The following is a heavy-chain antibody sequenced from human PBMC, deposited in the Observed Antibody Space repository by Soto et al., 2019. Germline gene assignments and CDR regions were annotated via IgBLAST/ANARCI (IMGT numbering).Heavy chain of an antibody. V-gene: IGHV3-43*01. D-gene: IGHD2-2*01. CDR2: ISWNGANT. CDR3: ARETSCHAFALDV. Sequence: PGGSLRLSCAASGFRFDDYNMHWVRQAPGKGLEWVSFISWNGANTFYADSVKGRFTISRDSSKKSVSLQINSLRSEDAALYYCARETSCHAFALDVWGQGTTVTVSS. J-gene: IGHJ6*02. CDR1: GFRFDDYN.